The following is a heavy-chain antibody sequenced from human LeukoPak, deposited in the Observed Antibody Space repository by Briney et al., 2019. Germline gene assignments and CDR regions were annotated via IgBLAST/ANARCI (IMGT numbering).Heavy chain of an antibody. V-gene: IGHV4-59*08. CDR3: ARHPGGYDRYYFDY. CDR2: SYYSGST. J-gene: IGHJ4*02. D-gene: IGHD5-12*01. CDR1: GRSISSYY. Sequence: SATLSLTRPLSGRSISSYYWSWIRQPPGKGLGWLGYSYYSGSTNYNPSLTSRVAISVDTSKNQFSLKLSYVTAADTGVYYCARHPGGYDRYYFDYWGQGTLVTVSS.